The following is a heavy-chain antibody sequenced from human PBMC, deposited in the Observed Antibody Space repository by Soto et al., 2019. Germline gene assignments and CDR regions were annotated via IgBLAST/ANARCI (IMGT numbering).Heavy chain of an antibody. CDR3: ARGRGHSSGWYGDY. CDR2: MNPNSGNT. D-gene: IGHD6-19*01. J-gene: IGHJ4*02. V-gene: IGHV1-8*01. Sequence: QVQLVQSGAEVKKPGASVRVSCEASGYTYTSYDINWVRQATGQGLEWMGWMNPNSGNTGYAQKFQGRVTMTRNTSIRTAYMELSSLRSEDTAVYYCARGRGHSSGWYGDYWGQGTLVTVSS. CDR1: GYTYTSYD.